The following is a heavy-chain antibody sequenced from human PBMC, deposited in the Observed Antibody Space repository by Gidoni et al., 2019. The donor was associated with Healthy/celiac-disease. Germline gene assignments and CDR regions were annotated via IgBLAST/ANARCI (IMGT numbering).Heavy chain of an antibody. CDR3: TRYYYDSSGYYDGSAFDI. Sequence: EVQLVESGGGLVQPGGSLKLSCAASGFTFSGSAMHWVRQASGKGLEWVGRIRSKANSYATAYAASVKGRFTISRDDSKNTAYLQMNSLKTEDTAVYYCTRYYYDSSGYYDGSAFDIWGQGTMVTVSS. CDR2: IRSKANSYAT. CDR1: GFTFSGSA. J-gene: IGHJ3*02. V-gene: IGHV3-73*02. D-gene: IGHD3-22*01.